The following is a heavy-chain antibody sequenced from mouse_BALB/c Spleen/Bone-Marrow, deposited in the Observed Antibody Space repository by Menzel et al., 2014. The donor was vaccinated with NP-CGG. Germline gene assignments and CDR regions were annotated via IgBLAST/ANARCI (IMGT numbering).Heavy chain of an antibody. Sequence: EVNLVESGGGLVQPGGSRKPSCAASGFTFSSFGMHWVRQAPEKGLEWVAYISNGSSTIYYADTVKGRFTISRDNPKNTLFLQMTSLRSEDTAMYYCARKGAMITHYYAMDYWGQGTSVTVSS. CDR2: ISNGSSTI. CDR1: GFTFSSFG. D-gene: IGHD2-4*01. CDR3: ARKGAMITHYYAMDY. V-gene: IGHV5-17*02. J-gene: IGHJ4*01.